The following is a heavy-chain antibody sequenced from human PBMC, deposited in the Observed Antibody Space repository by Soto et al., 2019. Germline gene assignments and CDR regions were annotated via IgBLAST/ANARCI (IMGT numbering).Heavy chain of an antibody. V-gene: IGHV3-21*01. CDR2: ISGSSSYI. D-gene: IGHD3-9*01. J-gene: IGHJ6*02. Sequence: EVQLVESGGGLVKPGGSLRLSCAASGFTFSTYSMNWVRQAPGKGLEWVSSISGSSSYIYYAASVKGRFTIARENAKNSLYLQTNSLRAEDTAVYYCARDYFYWLSDYYGMDVWGQGTTVTVSS. CDR1: GFTFSTYS. CDR3: ARDYFYWLSDYYGMDV.